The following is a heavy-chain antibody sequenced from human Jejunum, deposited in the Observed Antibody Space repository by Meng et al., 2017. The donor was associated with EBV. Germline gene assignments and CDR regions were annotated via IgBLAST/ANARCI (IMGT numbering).Heavy chain of an antibody. CDR1: GGSVSTASYY. J-gene: IGHJ4*02. D-gene: IGHD3-22*01. V-gene: IGHV4-61*01. Sequence: QVQLQESGPGLVKPSXXLSLTCTVSGGSVSTASYYWSWIRQSPGKGLEWIGYIYYSGNTNYNPSLKSRATITVDTSKNQFSLKLSSATAADTAVYYCARVVDYYERSGYPDFWGPGTLVTVSS. CDR3: ARVVDYYERSGYPDF. CDR2: IYYSGNT.